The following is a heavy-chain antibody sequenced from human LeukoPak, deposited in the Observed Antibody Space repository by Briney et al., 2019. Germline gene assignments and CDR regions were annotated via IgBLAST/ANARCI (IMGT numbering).Heavy chain of an antibody. J-gene: IGHJ3*01. Sequence: GGSLRLSCAASGFTFSNYAMSWVRQAPGKGLEWISTISGSGYSTYYADSVKGRVTISRDISKNTVYLQMNSLKGKDTAVYYRAKDRQEQRGLGAFHFWRQGTMVTVSS. CDR3: AKDRQEQRGLGAFHF. CDR1: GFTFSNYA. D-gene: IGHD6-25*01. V-gene: IGHV3-23*01. CDR2: ISGSGYST.